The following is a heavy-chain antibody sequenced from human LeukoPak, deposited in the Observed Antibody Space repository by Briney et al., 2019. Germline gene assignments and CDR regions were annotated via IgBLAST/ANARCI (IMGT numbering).Heavy chain of an antibody. Sequence: SVKVSCKASGGTFSSYAISWVRQAPGQGLEWMGGIIPIFGTANYAQKSQGRVTITTDESTSTAYMELSSLRSEDTAVYYCARDAGYCSSTSCYLRDRYYYYYMDVWGKGTTVTVSS. J-gene: IGHJ6*03. CDR1: GGTFSSYA. CDR3: ARDAGYCSSTSCYLRDRYYYYYMDV. D-gene: IGHD2-2*01. V-gene: IGHV1-69*05. CDR2: IIPIFGTA.